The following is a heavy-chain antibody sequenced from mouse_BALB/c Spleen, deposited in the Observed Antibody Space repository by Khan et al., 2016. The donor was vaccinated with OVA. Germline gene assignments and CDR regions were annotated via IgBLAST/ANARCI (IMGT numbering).Heavy chain of an antibody. V-gene: IGHV1S56*01. CDR1: GYTFTHYY. J-gene: IGHJ2*01. CDR3: ARSDSGTVFDY. Sequence: QVQLQQSGPELVKPGASVRISCKASGYTFTHYYIHWVKQRPGQGLEWIGWIYPVYVNSKYNEQFKDKATLTADKSSSTAYMQLINLTSEDSAVYFCARSDSGTVFDYWGQGTTLTVSS. D-gene: IGHD4-1*01. CDR2: IYPVYVNS.